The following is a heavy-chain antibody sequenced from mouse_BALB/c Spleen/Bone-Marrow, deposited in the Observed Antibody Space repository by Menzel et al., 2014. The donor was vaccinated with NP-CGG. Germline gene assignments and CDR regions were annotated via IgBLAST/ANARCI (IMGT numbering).Heavy chain of an antibody. Sequence: EVQRVESGTVLARPGASVKMSCKASGYTFTSYWMHWVKQRPGQGLEWIGAIYPGNSDTSYNQKFKGKAKLTAVTSTSTAYMELSSLTNEDSAVYYCTGYVRRYYYAMDYWGQGTSVTVSS. CDR3: TGYVRRYYYAMDY. CDR2: IYPGNSDT. D-gene: IGHD2-14*01. CDR1: GYTFTSYW. V-gene: IGHV1-5*01. J-gene: IGHJ4*01.